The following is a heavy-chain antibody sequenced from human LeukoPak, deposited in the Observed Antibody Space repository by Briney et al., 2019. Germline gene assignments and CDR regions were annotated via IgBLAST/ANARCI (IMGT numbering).Heavy chain of an antibody. CDR1: GFTFSDYY. D-gene: IGHD6-13*01. V-gene: IGHV3-72*01. J-gene: IGHJ2*01. Sequence: PGGSLRLSCAASGFTFSDYYMDWVRQASGKGLDWVARIRNKANTYTTEYAASVKGRFTISRDESKNSLYLQMNSLKTEDTAVYFCARAGVGTRYFDLWGRGTRVTVSS. CDR3: ARAGVGTRYFDL. CDR2: IRNKANTYTT.